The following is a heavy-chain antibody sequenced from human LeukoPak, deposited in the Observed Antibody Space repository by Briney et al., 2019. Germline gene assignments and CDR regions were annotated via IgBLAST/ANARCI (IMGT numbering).Heavy chain of an antibody. CDR1: GYIFTDYY. J-gene: IGHJ4*02. D-gene: IGHD5-12*01. CDR2: INPNSGDT. CDR3: VRPLGGNSGYERAFYY. Sequence: GASVKVSCKASGYIFTDYYMYWVRQAPGQGLDWMGWINPNSGDTHYAQKFQGRVTMTRDTSLTTAYMELRNLRSDDTALYYGVRPLGGNSGYERAFYYWGQETLVTVS. V-gene: IGHV1-2*02.